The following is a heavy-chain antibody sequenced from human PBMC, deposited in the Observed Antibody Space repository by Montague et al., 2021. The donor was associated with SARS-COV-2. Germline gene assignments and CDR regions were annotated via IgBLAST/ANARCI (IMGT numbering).Heavy chain of an antibody. Sequence: SETLSLTCTVSGGSISSSSYYWGWIRQPPGKGLEWIGSIYYSGSTYYNPSLKSRVTISVDTSKNQFSLKLSSVTAADMAVYYCARVGRQQLVRLSGMDVWGQGPTDTVSS. V-gene: IGHV4-39*07. CDR1: GGSISSSSYY. CDR3: ARVGRQQLVRLSGMDV. CDR2: IYYSGST. J-gene: IGHJ6*02. D-gene: IGHD6-13*01.